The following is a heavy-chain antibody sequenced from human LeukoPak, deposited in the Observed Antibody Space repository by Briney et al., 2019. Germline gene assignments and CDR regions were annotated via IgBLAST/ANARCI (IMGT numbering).Heavy chain of an antibody. CDR3: ARIRYDSSGYYFDY. V-gene: IGHV3-11*06. CDR2: ISSSSSYT. CDR1: GFTFSDYY. Sequence: GGSLRLSCAAAGFTFSDYYMSWIRQAPGKGLEWVSYISSSSSYTTYADSVKGRFTISRDNAKNSLYLQMNSLRAEDTAVYYCARIRYDSSGYYFDYRGQGTLVTVSS. D-gene: IGHD3-22*01. J-gene: IGHJ4*02.